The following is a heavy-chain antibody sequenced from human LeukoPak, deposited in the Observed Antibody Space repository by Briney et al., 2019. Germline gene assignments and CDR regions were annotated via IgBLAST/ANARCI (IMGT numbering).Heavy chain of an antibody. CDR3: ARLAVAASGWFDP. V-gene: IGHV3-30*02. J-gene: IGHJ5*02. Sequence: GGSLRLSCAASGFTFSSYGMHWVRQAPGKGLEWAAFIRYDGSNKYYADSVKGRFTISRDNSNNTLYLQMKSLRAEDTAVYYCARLAVAASGWFDPWGQGTLVTVSS. CDR2: IRYDGSNK. CDR1: GFTFSSYG. D-gene: IGHD6-19*01.